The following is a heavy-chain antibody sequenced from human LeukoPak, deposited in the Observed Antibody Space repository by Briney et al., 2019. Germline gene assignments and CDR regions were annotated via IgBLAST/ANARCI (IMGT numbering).Heavy chain of an antibody. Sequence: GESLKISCKGSGYRFTSYWIGWVRQMPGKGLEWMGIIYPGDSDTRYSPSFQGQVTISADKSISTAYLQWSSLKASDTAMYYCARQARPGYYYGSGSYVLAWFDPWGQGTLVTVSS. V-gene: IGHV5-51*01. D-gene: IGHD3-10*01. CDR3: ARQARPGYYYGSGSYVLAWFDP. CDR1: GYRFTSYW. J-gene: IGHJ5*02. CDR2: IYPGDSDT.